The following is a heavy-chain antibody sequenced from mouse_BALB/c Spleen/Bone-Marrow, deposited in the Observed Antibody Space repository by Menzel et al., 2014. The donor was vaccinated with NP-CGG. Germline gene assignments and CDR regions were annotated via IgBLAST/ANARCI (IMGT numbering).Heavy chain of an antibody. V-gene: IGHV1-26*01. CDR1: GYTFTDYH. Sequence: VQLQQPGPEPAKPGASVKMSCKASGYTFTDYHMKWVKQSHGKSLEWIGEINPNNGDTFYNQKYKGKATLTVDKSSSTAYMQLNSLTSEDSAVYYCARRQEDYYAWFAYWGQGTLVTVSA. CDR2: INPNNGDT. D-gene: IGHD1-1*01. CDR3: ARRQEDYYAWFAY. J-gene: IGHJ3*01.